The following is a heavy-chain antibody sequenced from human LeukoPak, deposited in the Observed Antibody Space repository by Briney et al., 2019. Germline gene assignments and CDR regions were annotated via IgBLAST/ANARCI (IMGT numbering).Heavy chain of an antibody. D-gene: IGHD5-24*01. CDR2: IIPIFGTA. J-gene: IGHJ4*02. V-gene: IGHV1-69*05. CDR3: AREGVEMATKYYFDY. Sequence: SVKVSCKACGGTFSSYAISWVRQSPGQGLEWMGGIIPIFGTANYAQKFQGRVTITTDESTSTAYMELSSLRSEDTAVYYCAREGVEMATKYYFDYWGQGTLVTVSS. CDR1: GGTFSSYA.